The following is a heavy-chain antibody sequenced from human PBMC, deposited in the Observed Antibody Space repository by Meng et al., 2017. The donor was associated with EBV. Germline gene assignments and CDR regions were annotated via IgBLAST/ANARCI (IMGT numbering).Heavy chain of an antibody. CDR3: ARGRWLQPGSYFDY. CDR1: GGSFSGYY. D-gene: IGHD5-24*01. CDR2: INHSGST. Sequence: QLSQGGVGLLKPSETLALTCAVYGGSFSGYYWSWIRQPPGKGLEWIGEINHSGSTNYNPSLKSRVTISVDTSKNQFSLKLSSVTAADTAVYYCARGRWLQPGSYFDYWGQGTLVTVSS. J-gene: IGHJ4*02. V-gene: IGHV4-34*01.